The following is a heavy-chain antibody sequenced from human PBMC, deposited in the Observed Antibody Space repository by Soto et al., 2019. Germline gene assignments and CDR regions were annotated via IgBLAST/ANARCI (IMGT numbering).Heavy chain of an antibody. V-gene: IGHV1-18*01. CDR1: GYTFTSYG. CDR3: ARSCSGGSCYSSYYGMDV. Sequence: QVQLVQSGAEVKKPGASVKVSCKASGYTFTSYGISWVRQAPGQGLEWMGWISAYNGNTNYAQTLQGRVPMTTDTSTSTAYMELRSLRSDDTAVYYCARSCSGGSCYSSYYGMDVWGQGTTVTVSS. D-gene: IGHD2-15*01. CDR2: ISAYNGNT. J-gene: IGHJ6*02.